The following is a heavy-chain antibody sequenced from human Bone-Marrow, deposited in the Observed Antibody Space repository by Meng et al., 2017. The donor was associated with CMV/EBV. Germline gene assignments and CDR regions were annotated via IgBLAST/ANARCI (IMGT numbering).Heavy chain of an antibody. J-gene: IGHJ4*02. Sequence: SETLSLTCTVSGGSISSSSYYWGWIRQPPGKGLEWIGEINHSGSTNYNPSLKSRVTISVDTSKNQFSLRMNSLIAADTAVYYCARRPIHDLLTGLDYWSQGTLVTVSS. CDR2: INHSGST. CDR1: GGSISSSSYY. D-gene: IGHD3-9*01. V-gene: IGHV4-39*07. CDR3: ARRPIHDLLTGLDY.